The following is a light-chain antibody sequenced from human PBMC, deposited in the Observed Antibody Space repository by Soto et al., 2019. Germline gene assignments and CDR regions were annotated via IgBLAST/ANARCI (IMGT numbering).Light chain of an antibody. CDR1: QSITNY. V-gene: IGKV1-39*01. CDR2: AAS. J-gene: IGKJ4*01. CDR3: QQTYSTPLS. Sequence: DIQMTQSPSSLSASVGDRVTITCRASQSITNYLNWYQQRPGKAPQLLIYAASNLQSGVPSRFSGSGSGTDFTHTISSLQPEDVASYYCQQTYSTPLSFGGGTKVDIK.